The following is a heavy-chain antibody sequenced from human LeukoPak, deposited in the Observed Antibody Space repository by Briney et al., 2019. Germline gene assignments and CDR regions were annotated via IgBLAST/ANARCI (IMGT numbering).Heavy chain of an antibody. CDR3: ARQGIVGASDY. V-gene: IGHV4-59*08. CDR2: IYYSGST. CDR1: GGSISSYY. D-gene: IGHD1-26*01. J-gene: IGHJ4*02. Sequence: PSETLSLTCTVSGGSISSYYWSWIRQPPGKGLEWIGYIYYSGSTNYNPSLKSRVNISVDTSKNQFSLKLSSVTAADTAVYYCARQGIVGASDYWGQGTLVTVSS.